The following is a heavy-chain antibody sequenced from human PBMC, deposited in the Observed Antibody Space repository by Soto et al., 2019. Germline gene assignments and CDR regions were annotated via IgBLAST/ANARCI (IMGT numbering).Heavy chain of an antibody. D-gene: IGHD3-3*01. CDR2: ISSSSSYI. V-gene: IGHV3-21*01. J-gene: IGHJ4*02. CDR1: GFTFSSYS. CDR3: ARGDLDYDFWSVGNYFDY. Sequence: GGSLRLSCAASGFTFSSYSMNWVRQAPGKGLEWVSSISSSSSYIYYADSVKGRFTISRDNAKSSLYLQMNSLRAEDTAVYYCARGDLDYDFWSVGNYFDYWGQGTLVTVSS.